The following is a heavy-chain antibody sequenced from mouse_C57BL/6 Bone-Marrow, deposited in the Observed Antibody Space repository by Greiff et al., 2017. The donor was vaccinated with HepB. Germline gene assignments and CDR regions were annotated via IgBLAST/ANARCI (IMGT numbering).Heavy chain of an antibody. CDR3: TRLYSNAMDY. CDR1: GFTFSDAW. D-gene: IGHD2-12*01. CDR2: IRNKANNHAT. J-gene: IGHJ4*01. V-gene: IGHV6-6*01. Sequence: EVQGVESGGGLVQPGGSMKLSCAASGFTFSDAWMDWVRQSPEKGLEWVAEIRNKANNHATYYAESVKGRFTISRDDSKSSVYLQMNSLRAEDTGIYYCTRLYSNAMDYWGQGTSGTVSS.